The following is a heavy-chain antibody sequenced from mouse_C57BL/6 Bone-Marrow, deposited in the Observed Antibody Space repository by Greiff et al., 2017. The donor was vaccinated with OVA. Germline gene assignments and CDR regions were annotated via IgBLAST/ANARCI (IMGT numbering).Heavy chain of an antibody. V-gene: IGHV1-82*01. CDR2: IYPGDGDT. CDR3: ARATVPWFAY. D-gene: IGHD3-1*01. J-gene: IGHJ3*01. CDR1: GYAFSSSW. Sequence: VQLQQSGPELVKPGASVKISCKASGYAFSSSWMNWVKQRPGKGLEWIGRIYPGDGDTNYNGKFKGKATLTADKSSSTAYMQLSSLTSEDSAVYFCARATVPWFAYWGQGTLVTVSA.